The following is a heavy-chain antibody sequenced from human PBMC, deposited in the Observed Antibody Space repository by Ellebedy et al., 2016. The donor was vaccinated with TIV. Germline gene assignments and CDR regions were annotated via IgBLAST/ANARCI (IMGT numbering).Heavy chain of an antibody. Sequence: GESLKISCAASGFTFTSFAMSWVRQAPGKGLEWVSAISGTGGSTYYADSVKGRFTISRDSSKNTLHLQMNSLRAEDTAVYYCAKSEYYDYVWTDNNWGQGTLVTVSS. CDR1: GFTFTSFA. D-gene: IGHD3-16*01. CDR3: AKSEYYDYVWTDNN. CDR2: ISGTGGST. V-gene: IGHV3-23*01. J-gene: IGHJ4*02.